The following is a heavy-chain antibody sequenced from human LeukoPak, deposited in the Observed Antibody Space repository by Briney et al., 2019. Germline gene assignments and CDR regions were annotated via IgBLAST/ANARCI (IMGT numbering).Heavy chain of an antibody. Sequence: PGGSLRLSCAASGFTVSSNYMSWVRQAPGKGLEWVSVIYSGGSTYYADSVKGRFTISRDNSKNTLYLQMNSLRAEDTAVYYCARGMETLRFLEWSYGMDVWGQGTTVTVSS. D-gene: IGHD3-3*01. V-gene: IGHV3-66*01. CDR2: IYSGGST. CDR3: ARGMETLRFLEWSYGMDV. CDR1: GFTVSSNY. J-gene: IGHJ6*02.